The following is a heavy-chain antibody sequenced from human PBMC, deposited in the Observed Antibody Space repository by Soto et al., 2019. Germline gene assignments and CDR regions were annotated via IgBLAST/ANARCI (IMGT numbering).Heavy chain of an antibody. CDR3: ARARLTIFGVSHPILSWFDP. D-gene: IGHD3-3*01. CDR1: GCTFSSYA. J-gene: IGHJ5*02. CDR2: IIPIFGTA. Sequence: AVKGSWNGAGCTFSSYASSLLRHAPGQGLEWIGGIIPIFGTANYAQKFQGRVTITADESTSTAYMELSSLRSEDTAVYYCARARLTIFGVSHPILSWFDPWGQGTLVTVSS. V-gene: IGHV1-69*01.